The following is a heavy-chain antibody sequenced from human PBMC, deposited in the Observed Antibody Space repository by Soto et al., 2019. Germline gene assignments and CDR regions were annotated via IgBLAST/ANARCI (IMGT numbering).Heavy chain of an antibody. D-gene: IGHD2-21*02. CDR2: IYWDNDK. CDR1: GFSLNTGGLG. J-gene: IGHJ6*02. CDR3: VHSRCGGDCLQSYSSHYYYGMDV. Sequence: QITLKESGPTLVKPTQTLTLTCTSSGFSLNTGGLGVGWIRQPPGKALEWLALIYWDNDKRYSPSLKSRLTITKDTSKNQVVLTMTNMDPVDAATYYCVHSRCGGDCLQSYSSHYYYGMDVWGQGTTVTVSS. V-gene: IGHV2-5*02.